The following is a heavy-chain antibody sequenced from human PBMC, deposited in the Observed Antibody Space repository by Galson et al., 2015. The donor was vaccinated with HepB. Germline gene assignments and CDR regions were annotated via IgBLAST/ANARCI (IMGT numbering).Heavy chain of an antibody. D-gene: IGHD5-18*01. CDR2: ISHDGVRQ. CDR1: GFIFSYYA. Sequence: SVRLSCAASGFIFSYYAMHWVRQAPGKGLEWVALISHDGVRQYYAESVRGRFTISRDTSKNTVYLHMNSLRAEDTAVYYCAREQRCFLIEYWGQGTLVTVSS. J-gene: IGHJ4*02. V-gene: IGHV3-30*04. CDR3: AREQRCFLIEY.